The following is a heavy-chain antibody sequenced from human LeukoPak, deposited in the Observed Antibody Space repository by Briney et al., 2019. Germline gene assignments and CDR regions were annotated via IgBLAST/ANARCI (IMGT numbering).Heavy chain of an antibody. D-gene: IGHD1-1*01. Sequence: GGSLRLSCTASTFTFRSYSMNWVRQAPGKGLEWVSHISGGSNKIYYADSVKGRFTISRDNAKNSLYLQMNTLRAEDTAVYYRASSRCTSDNCYGGIDNWGQGTLVTVSS. V-gene: IGHV3-48*04. CDR3: ASSRCTSDNCYGGIDN. CDR2: ISGGSNKI. J-gene: IGHJ4*02. CDR1: TFTFRSYS.